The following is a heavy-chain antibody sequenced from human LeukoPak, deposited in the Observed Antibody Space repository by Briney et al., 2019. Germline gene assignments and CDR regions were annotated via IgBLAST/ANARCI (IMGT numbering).Heavy chain of an antibody. CDR2: ISGSGGST. Sequence: GGSLRLSCGASGFTFSIYGMSWVRQAPGKGLEWVSAISGSGGSTYYADSVKGRFTISRDNSKNTLYLQMNSLRAEDTAVYYCAKAGHSSGWYATRYNWFDPWGQGTLVTVSS. CDR1: GFTFSIYG. CDR3: AKAGHSSGWYATRYNWFDP. V-gene: IGHV3-23*01. J-gene: IGHJ5*02. D-gene: IGHD6-19*01.